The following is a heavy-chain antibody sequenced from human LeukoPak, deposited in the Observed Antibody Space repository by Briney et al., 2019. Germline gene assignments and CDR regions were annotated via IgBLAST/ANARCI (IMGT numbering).Heavy chain of an antibody. J-gene: IGHJ4*02. CDR1: GDSLSSYY. CDR2: FHITGST. CDR3: ASMSQPSESFDL. D-gene: IGHD3-10*01. Sequence: SETMSLACTVSGDSLSSYYTRWIRHPAGRGLEWIERFHITGSTTYNPSLKSRVSISVDTSRNQFSLNLRSVTAADTAVYYCASMSQPSESFDLWGQGTLVTVSS. V-gene: IGHV4-4*07.